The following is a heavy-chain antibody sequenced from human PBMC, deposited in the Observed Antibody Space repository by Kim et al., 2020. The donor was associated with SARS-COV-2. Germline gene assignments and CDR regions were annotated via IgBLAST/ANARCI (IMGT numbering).Heavy chain of an antibody. Sequence: YVDSMKGRFTLSRDNAHNSLHLHETSLRAEDTAMYYCARTVAGRIDAFDLWGQGTMVTVSS. V-gene: IGHV3-7*03. J-gene: IGHJ3*01. D-gene: IGHD6-19*01. CDR3: ARTVAGRIDAFDL.